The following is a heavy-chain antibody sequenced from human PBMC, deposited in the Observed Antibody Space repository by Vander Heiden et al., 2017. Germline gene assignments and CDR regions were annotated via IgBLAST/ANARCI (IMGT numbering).Heavy chain of an antibody. CDR1: GGSFSGYY. CDR2: SNHSGST. J-gene: IGHJ3*02. CDR3: ARGMGYCSGGSCYSRGAFDI. Sequence: QVQLQQWGAGLLQPSETLSLTFAVYGGSFSGYYRGWLRQPPGKGLEWIGESNHSGSTNYNPSLKSRVTISVDTSKNQFSLKLSSVTAADTAVYYCARGMGYCSGGSCYSRGAFDIWGQGTMVTVSS. V-gene: IGHV4-34*01. D-gene: IGHD2-15*01.